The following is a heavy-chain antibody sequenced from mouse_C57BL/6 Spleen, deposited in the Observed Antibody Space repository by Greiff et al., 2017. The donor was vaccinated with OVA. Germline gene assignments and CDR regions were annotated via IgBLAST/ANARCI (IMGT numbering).Heavy chain of an antibody. CDR2: ILPSIGRT. CDR1: DSEVFPIAY. CDR3: ARGTAYYSNYDY. V-gene: IGHV15-2*01. Sequence: VKLQESGSELRSPGSSVKLSCKDFDSEVFPIAYMSWVRQKPGHGFEWIGGILPSIGRTIYGEKFEDKATLDADTLSNTAYLELNSLTSEDSAIYYCARGTAYYSNYDYWGQGTTLTVSS. D-gene: IGHD2-5*01. J-gene: IGHJ2*01.